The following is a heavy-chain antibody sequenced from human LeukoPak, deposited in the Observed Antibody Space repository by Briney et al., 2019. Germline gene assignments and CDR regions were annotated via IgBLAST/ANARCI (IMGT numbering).Heavy chain of an antibody. CDR2: MSYDGSKR. CDR1: GFTYSNYD. V-gene: IGHV3-30*03. J-gene: IGHJ4*02. Sequence: PGGSLRLSCVVSGFTYSNYDMHWVRQAPGKGLEWVAVMSYDGSKRQSADSVKGRFTISRDNSKSTLYLQMNGLRTEDTAVYYCARDDPDNYYPYWGRGTLVTVSS. CDR3: ARDDPDNYYPY. D-gene: IGHD3-22*01.